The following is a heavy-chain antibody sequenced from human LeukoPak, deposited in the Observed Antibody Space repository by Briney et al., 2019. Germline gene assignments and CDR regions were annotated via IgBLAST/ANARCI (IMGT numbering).Heavy chain of an antibody. CDR2: IYYSGST. Sequence: SVTLSLTCTVSGGSISSSSYYWGWIRQPPGKGLEWIGSIYYSGSTYYNPSLKSRVTISVDTSKNQFSLKLSSVTAADTAVYYCARLSPPDFWSGYYTNYGMDVWGQGTTVTVSS. J-gene: IGHJ6*02. CDR1: GGSISSSSYY. V-gene: IGHV4-39*01. CDR3: ARLSPPDFWSGYYTNYGMDV. D-gene: IGHD3-3*01.